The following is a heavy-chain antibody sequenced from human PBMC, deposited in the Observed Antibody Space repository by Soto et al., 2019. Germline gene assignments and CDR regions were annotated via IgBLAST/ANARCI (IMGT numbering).Heavy chain of an antibody. CDR3: ARGQSGYSSGCSPNDD. CDR2: MNPNSGNT. D-gene: IGHD6-19*01. Sequence: QVQLVQSGAEVKKPGASVKVSCKASGYTFSSYEINWVRQATGQGLEWMGWMNPNSGNTGYAQKFQRRVTTTRNTSISTAQMQLSSLTSEDTAVYYCARGQSGYSSGCSPNDDWGQGTLVTVSS. CDR1: GYTFSSYE. J-gene: IGHJ4*02. V-gene: IGHV1-8*01.